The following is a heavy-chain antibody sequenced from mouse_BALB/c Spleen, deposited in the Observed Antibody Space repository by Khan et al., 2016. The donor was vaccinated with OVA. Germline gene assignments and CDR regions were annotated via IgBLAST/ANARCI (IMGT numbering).Heavy chain of an antibody. CDR1: GFSLNSYG. J-gene: IGHJ3*01. CDR2: IWAGGST. D-gene: IGHD1-1*01. CDR3: ARGFYYGAWFAF. Sequence: VQLKESGPGLVAPSQSLSITCTVAGFSLNSYGVHWVRQPPGKGLEWLGVIWAGGSTNHNSALMSRLSISKDNSKSQVFLKMNSLQTDDTAMYXCARGFYYGAWFAFWGQGTLVTVSA. V-gene: IGHV2-9*02.